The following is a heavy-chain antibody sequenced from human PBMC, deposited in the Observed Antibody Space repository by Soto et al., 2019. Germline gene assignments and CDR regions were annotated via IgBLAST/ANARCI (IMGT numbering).Heavy chain of an antibody. V-gene: IGHV4-39*05. J-gene: IGHJ3*02. Sequence: NPSLSSTVHGNSNNSSSYHWGCTCQHPGKGLEWLGCIYYSGSTYYKPYIKSRVTLSVDTSKNHFSLKLSSVTAADTAVYYCNTVTTHDAFDIWGQGTMVTVSS. CDR3: NTVTTHDAFDI. CDR2: IYYSGST. D-gene: IGHD4-17*01. CDR1: GNSNNSSSYH.